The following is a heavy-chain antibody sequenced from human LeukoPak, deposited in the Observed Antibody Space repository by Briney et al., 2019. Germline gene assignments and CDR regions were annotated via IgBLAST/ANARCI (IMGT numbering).Heavy chain of an antibody. V-gene: IGHV1-24*01. CDR1: GYTLTALS. CDR3: ATDRLGYCSSTSCYFDY. Sequence: ASVKVSCKVSGYTLTALSMHWVRQAPGKGLEWRGGFDPEDGETIYEQKLQGRVTMTQDTSTDTAYMELSSLRSEDTAVYYCATDRLGYCSSTSCYFDYWGQGTLVTVSS. J-gene: IGHJ4*02. D-gene: IGHD2-2*01. CDR2: FDPEDGET.